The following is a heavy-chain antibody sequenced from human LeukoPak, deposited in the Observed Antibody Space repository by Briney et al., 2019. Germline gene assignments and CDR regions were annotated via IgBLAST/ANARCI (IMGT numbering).Heavy chain of an antibody. CDR3: AKAGSGYDYYFYYYMDV. D-gene: IGHD5-12*01. J-gene: IGHJ6*03. V-gene: IGHV4-4*07. CDR1: GGSISTYS. CDR2: IYSSGTT. Sequence: PSETLSLTCTIYGGSISTYSWAWIRQTAGKGLEWIGRIYSSGTTNYNPSLKSRVTMSVDTSKNQFSLKLSSVTAADTAVYYCAKAGSGYDYYFYYYMDVWGKGTTVTVSS.